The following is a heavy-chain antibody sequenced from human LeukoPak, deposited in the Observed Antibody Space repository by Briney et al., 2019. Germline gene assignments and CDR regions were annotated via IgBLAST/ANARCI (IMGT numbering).Heavy chain of an antibody. CDR1: GFIFSSYG. J-gene: IGHJ4*02. D-gene: IGHD3-22*01. Sequence: GGSLRLSCAASGFIFSSYGMHWVRQAPGKGLEWVANIKRDGSEKYCVDSVKGRFTISRDNAKNSLYLQMNSLRAEDTAVYYCVREPYYYDGSGVFDYWGQGSLVTVSS. CDR2: IKRDGSEK. V-gene: IGHV3-7*03. CDR3: VREPYYYDGSGVFDY.